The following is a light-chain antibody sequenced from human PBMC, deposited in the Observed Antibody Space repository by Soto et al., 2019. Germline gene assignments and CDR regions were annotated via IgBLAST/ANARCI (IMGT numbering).Light chain of an antibody. Sequence: QSVLTQPPSVSGAPGQRVTISCTGNSSNIGAGYDVHWYQQLPGTAPKLLIYGNINRPSGVPDRFSGSKSGTSASLAITGLQAEDEADYYCQSYDSSLSGSGVFGGGTKLTVL. J-gene: IGLJ2*01. V-gene: IGLV1-40*01. CDR3: QSYDSSLSGSGV. CDR1: SSNIGAGYD. CDR2: GNI.